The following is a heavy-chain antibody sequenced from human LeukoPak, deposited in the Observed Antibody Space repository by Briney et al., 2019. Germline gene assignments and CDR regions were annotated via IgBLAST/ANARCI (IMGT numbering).Heavy chain of an antibody. CDR3: ARGGHCGGNSYLFDY. J-gene: IGHJ4*02. D-gene: IGHD4-23*01. CDR1: GGSISSYY. CDR2: IYYSGST. Sequence: SETLSLTCTVSGGSISSYYWSWIRQPPGKGLEWIGYIYYSGSTNYNPSLKSRVTISVDTSKNQFSLKLSSVTAADTAVYYCARGGHCGGNSYLFDYWGQGTLVAVSS. V-gene: IGHV4-59*01.